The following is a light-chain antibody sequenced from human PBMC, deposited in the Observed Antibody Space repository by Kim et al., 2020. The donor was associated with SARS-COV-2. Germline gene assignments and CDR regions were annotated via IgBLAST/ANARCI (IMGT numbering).Light chain of an antibody. Sequence: PGESATLSCRARQSVSSKLAWYQQKPGQAPRLLIYGASTTATGVPARFSGSGSGTEFTLTISSLQSEDFAVYYCQQYNNWPPWTFGQGTKVDIK. CDR2: GAS. V-gene: IGKV3-15*01. CDR3: QQYNNWPPWT. CDR1: QSVSSK. J-gene: IGKJ1*01.